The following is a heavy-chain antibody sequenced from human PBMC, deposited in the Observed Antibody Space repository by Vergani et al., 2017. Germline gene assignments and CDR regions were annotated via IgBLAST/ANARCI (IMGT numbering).Heavy chain of an antibody. V-gene: IGHV3-73*01. D-gene: IGHD2-2*01. J-gene: IGHJ6*02. CDR3: TRQWGYCSSTSCYKTPYYYYGMDV. CDR1: GFTFSSYA. CDR2: IRSKANSYAT. Sequence: EVQLLESGGGLVQPGGSLRLSCAASGFTFSSYAMHWVRQAPGKGLEWVGRIRSKANSYATAYAASVKGRFTISRDDSKNTAYLQMNSLKTEDTAVYYCTRQWGYCSSTSCYKTPYYYYGMDVWGQGTTVTVSS.